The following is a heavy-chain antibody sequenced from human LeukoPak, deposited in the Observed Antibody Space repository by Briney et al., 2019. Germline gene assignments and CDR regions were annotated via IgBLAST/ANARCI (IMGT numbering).Heavy chain of an antibody. D-gene: IGHD2-2*01. CDR2: ISGSGGST. J-gene: IGHJ5*02. Sequence: GGSLRLSCAASGFTFSSYAMSWVRQAPGKGLEWVSAISGSGGSTYYADSVKGRFTISRDNSKNTLYLQMNSLRAEDTAVYYCAKYVSSTSRTNWFDPWGQGTLVTVSS. CDR1: GFTFSSYA. CDR3: AKYVSSTSRTNWFDP. V-gene: IGHV3-23*01.